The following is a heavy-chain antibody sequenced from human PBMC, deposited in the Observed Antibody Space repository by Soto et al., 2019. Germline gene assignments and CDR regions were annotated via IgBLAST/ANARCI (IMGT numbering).Heavy chain of an antibody. CDR2: IIPFFGTA. D-gene: IGHD3-16*01. Sequence: ASVKVSCKTSGGTFSTFGISWVRQAPGQGLEWMGGIIPFFGTAEYSQKFEDRIMTTADESTNTVYMDLRSLTSEDTAIYYCARTAPMDAGDKYYYDFWGQGALVTVSS. J-gene: IGHJ4*02. CDR3: ARTAPMDAGDKYYYDF. V-gene: IGHV1-69*13. CDR1: GGTFSTFG.